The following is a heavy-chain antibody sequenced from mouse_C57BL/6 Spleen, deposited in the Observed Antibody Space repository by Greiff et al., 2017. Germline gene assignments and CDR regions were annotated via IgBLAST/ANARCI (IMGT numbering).Heavy chain of an antibody. V-gene: IGHV1-26*01. D-gene: IGHD1-1*01. CDR1: GYTFTDYY. J-gene: IGHJ1*03. CDR2: INPNNGGT. Sequence: EVQLQQSGPELVKPGASVKISCKASGYTFTDYYMNWVKQSHGKSLEWIGDINPNNGGTSYNQKFKGKATLTVDKSSSTAYMELRSLTSEDSAVYYCARGITTVVATSPYWYFDVWGTGTTVTVSS. CDR3: ARGITTVVATSPYWYFDV.